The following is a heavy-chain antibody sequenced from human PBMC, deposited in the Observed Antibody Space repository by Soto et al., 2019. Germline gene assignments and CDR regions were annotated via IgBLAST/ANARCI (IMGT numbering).Heavy chain of an antibody. V-gene: IGHV1-58*01. Sequence: ASVKVSCKASGFTFTSSAVQWVRQARGQRLEWIGWIVVGSGNTSYAQKFQERVTITRDMSTSTAYMELSSLRSEDTAVYYCAADLGWYVGNWFDPWGQGTLVTVSS. CDR1: GFTFTSSA. CDR3: AADLGWYVGNWFDP. CDR2: IVVGSGNT. J-gene: IGHJ5*02. D-gene: IGHD6-19*01.